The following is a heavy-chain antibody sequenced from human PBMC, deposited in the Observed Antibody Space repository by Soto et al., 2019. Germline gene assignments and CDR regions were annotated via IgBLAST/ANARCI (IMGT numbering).Heavy chain of an antibody. CDR3: ARSESRYSYGRDDAFDI. CDR1: GGTFSSYA. Sequence: AVKVSCKASGGTFSSYAISWVRQAPGQGLEWMGGIIPIFGTANYAQKFQGRVTITADKSTSTAYMELSSLRSEDTAVYYCARSESRYSYGRDDAFDIWGQGAMVTVSS. J-gene: IGHJ3*02. CDR2: IIPIFGTA. V-gene: IGHV1-69*06. D-gene: IGHD5-18*01.